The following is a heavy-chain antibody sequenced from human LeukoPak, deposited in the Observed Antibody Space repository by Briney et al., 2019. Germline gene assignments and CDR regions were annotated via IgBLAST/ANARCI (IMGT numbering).Heavy chain of an antibody. CDR1: GFTFSNYW. Sequence: GGSLRLSCTVSGFTFSNYWMHGVRQAPGKGLVWVSRIRGDGGDTNYADSVKGRFTVSRDNAKNTLYLQMNSLTTEDTAVYFCARDRVLGSGSSDYWGQGTLVTVSS. D-gene: IGHD3-10*01. J-gene: IGHJ4*02. V-gene: IGHV3-74*01. CDR3: ARDRVLGSGSSDY. CDR2: IRGDGGDT.